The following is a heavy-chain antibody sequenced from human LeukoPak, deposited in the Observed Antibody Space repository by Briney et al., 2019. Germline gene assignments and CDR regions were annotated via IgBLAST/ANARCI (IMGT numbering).Heavy chain of an antibody. CDR3: ARDRTTMIRGIYLGDY. D-gene: IGHD3-10*01. V-gene: IGHV1-2*02. CDR2: INPNSGVT. Sequence: ASVKVSCKASGYTFTSYGISWVRQAPGQGLEWMGWINPNSGVTNYAQKFQGRVTMTRDTSISTAYMDLSRLRSDDTAVYYCARDRTTMIRGIYLGDYWGQGTLVTVSS. CDR1: GYTFTSYG. J-gene: IGHJ4*02.